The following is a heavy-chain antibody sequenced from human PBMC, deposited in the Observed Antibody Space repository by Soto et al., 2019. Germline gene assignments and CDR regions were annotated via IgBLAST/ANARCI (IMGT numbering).Heavy chain of an antibody. V-gene: IGHV6-1*01. CDR2: SYYTSKWYN. CDR3: AWVYSSGWSFYYGTDL. J-gene: IGHJ6*02. D-gene: IGHD6-19*01. Sequence: SQTLSLTCAISGDSVSSDSAIWNWFRQSPSRGLEWLGRSYYTSKWYNDYAVSVKSRISINPDTSKNQVSLQLNSVTPEDTAVYYCAWVYSSGWSFYYGTDLWGQGATVTV. CDR1: GDSVSSDSAI.